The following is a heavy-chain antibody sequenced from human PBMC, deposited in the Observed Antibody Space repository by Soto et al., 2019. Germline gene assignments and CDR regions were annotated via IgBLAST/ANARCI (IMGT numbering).Heavy chain of an antibody. Sequence: PSETLSLTCAVYGGSFSGYYWSWIRQPPGKGLEWIGEINHSGSTNYNPSLKSRVTISVDTSKNQFSLKLSSVTAADTAVYYCARDYDFWSGYYYYGMDVWGQGTTVTVSS. J-gene: IGHJ6*02. CDR1: GGSFSGYY. CDR2: INHSGST. V-gene: IGHV4-34*01. CDR3: ARDYDFWSGYYYYGMDV. D-gene: IGHD3-3*01.